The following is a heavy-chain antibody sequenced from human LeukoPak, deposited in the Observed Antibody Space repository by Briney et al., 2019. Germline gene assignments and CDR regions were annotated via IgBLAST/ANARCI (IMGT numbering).Heavy chain of an antibody. CDR2: IKSKIDGGTT. J-gene: IGHJ3*02. CDR3: TTDMIGQPHHPYAFDI. D-gene: IGHD3-10*02. Sequence: GGSLRLSCAASGFSFNNAWMSWVRQAPGKGLEWVGRIKSKIDGGTTDYAAPVKDRFTISRDDSKDTLYLQMNSLKTEDTAVYYCTTDMIGQPHHPYAFDIWGQGTMVTVSS. V-gene: IGHV3-15*01. CDR1: GFSFNNAW.